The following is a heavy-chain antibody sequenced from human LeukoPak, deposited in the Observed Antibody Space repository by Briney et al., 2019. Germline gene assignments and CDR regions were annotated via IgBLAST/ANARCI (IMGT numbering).Heavy chain of an antibody. CDR3: ASSFYSSSLGGLRTRDY. V-gene: IGHV3-23*01. CDR2: ISGSGGST. CDR1: GFTFSSYA. Sequence: GGSLRLSCAASGFTFSSYAMSWVRQAPGKGLEWVSAISGSGGSTYYADSVKGRFTISRDNSKNTLYLQMNSLRAEDTAVYYCASSFYSSSLGGLRTRDYWGQGTLVTVSS. D-gene: IGHD6-6*01. J-gene: IGHJ4*02.